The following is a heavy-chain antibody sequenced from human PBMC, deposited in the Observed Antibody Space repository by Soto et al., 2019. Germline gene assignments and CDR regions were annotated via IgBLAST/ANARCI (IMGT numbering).Heavy chain of an antibody. V-gene: IGHV3-23*01. CDR3: AKVERYYYDSSGYYSSPLF. CDR1: GFTLSSYA. D-gene: IGHD3-22*01. Sequence: EVQLLESWGGLVQPGGSLRLACAASGFTLSSYAMSWVRQAPGQGLEWVSAISGSGGTTYYADSVKGRFTISRDTSKNTLYLQMNSLRAEDTAVYYCAKVERYYYDSSGYYSSPLFWGQGTLVTVSS. CDR2: ISGSGGTT. J-gene: IGHJ4*02.